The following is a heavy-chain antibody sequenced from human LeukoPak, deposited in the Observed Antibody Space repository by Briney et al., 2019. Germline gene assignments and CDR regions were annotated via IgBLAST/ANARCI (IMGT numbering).Heavy chain of an antibody. CDR1: GYSFTGYY. CDR3: ARGDSSGYYPFDY. J-gene: IGHJ4*02. CDR2: MNPNSGNT. Sequence: GASVKVSCKASGYSFTGYYIHWVRQAPGQGLEWMGWMNPNSGNTGYAQKFQGRVTMTRNTSISTAYMELSSLRSEDTAVYYCARGDSSGYYPFDYWGQGTLVTVSS. V-gene: IGHV1-8*02. D-gene: IGHD3-22*01.